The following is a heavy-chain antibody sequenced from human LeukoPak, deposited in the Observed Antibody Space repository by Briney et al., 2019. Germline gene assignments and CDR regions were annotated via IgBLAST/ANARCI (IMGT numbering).Heavy chain of an antibody. CDR2: ITSSSTYT. CDR1: GFSFSSYN. J-gene: IGHJ6*03. Sequence: PGGSLRLSCAASGFSFSSYNMNWVRQTPGKGLEWVSSITSSSTYTFYADSVRGRFTISRDNARNSLYLQMNSLRAEDTAVYYCARDPYSGTYGDTYYYYMDVWGKGTTVTISS. V-gene: IGHV3-21*01. D-gene: IGHD1-26*01. CDR3: ARDPYSGTYGDTYYYYMDV.